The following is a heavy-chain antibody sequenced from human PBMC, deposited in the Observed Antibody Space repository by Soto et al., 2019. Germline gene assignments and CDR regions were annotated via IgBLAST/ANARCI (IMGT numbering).Heavy chain of an antibody. CDR1: GGTFSSYA. Sequence: SVKVSCKASGGTFSSYAISWVRQAPGQGLEWMGGIIPIFGTANYAQKFQGRVTITADESTSTAYMELSSLRSEDTAVYYCARALYYYDSSRYIDHWGQGXLVTVYS. CDR2: IIPIFGTA. CDR3: ARALYYYDSSRYIDH. J-gene: IGHJ4*02. D-gene: IGHD3-22*01. V-gene: IGHV1-69*13.